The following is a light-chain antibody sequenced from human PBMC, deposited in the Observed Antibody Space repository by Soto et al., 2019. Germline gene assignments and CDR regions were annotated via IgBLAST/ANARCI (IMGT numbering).Light chain of an antibody. CDR3: QQYNSYPWT. CDR2: DAS. Sequence: DIQMTQSPSTLSASVGDRVTITCRASESISGWLAWYQQKPGEAPKLLIYDASTLESGVPSRFSGSGSETQFTLTITSLQPDDFATYYCQQYNSYPWTFGQGTKVDIK. J-gene: IGKJ1*01. V-gene: IGKV1-5*01. CDR1: ESISGW.